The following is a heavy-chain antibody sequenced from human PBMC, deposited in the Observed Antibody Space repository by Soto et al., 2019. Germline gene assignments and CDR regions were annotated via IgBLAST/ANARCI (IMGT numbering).Heavy chain of an antibody. CDR2: IKSKTDGGTT. CDR1: GFTFSNAW. D-gene: IGHD3-16*02. CDR3: RRGDYVWGSYRSTMDV. V-gene: IGHV3-15*07. J-gene: IGHJ6*02. Sequence: GGSLRLSCAASGFTFSNAWMNWVRQAPGKGLEWVGRIKSKTDGGTTDYAAPVKGRFTISRDDSKNTLYLQMNSLKTEDTAVYYCRRGDYVWGSYRSTMDVWGQGTTVTVSS.